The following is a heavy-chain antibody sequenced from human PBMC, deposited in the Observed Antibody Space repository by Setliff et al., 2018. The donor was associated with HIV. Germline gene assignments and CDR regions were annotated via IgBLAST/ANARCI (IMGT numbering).Heavy chain of an antibody. CDR1: GYSISSGYY. V-gene: IGHV4-38-2*02. J-gene: IGHJ3*02. CDR2: IYHSGIT. CDR3: ARLGYSGSLVGAFDI. D-gene: IGHD1-26*01. Sequence: SETLSLTCTVSGYSISSGYYWCWIRQPPGKGLEWIGSIYHSGITYYNSSLKSRGTISVDTSKNQFSLNLTSVTAADTAVYYCARLGYSGSLVGAFDIWGQGTMVTVSS.